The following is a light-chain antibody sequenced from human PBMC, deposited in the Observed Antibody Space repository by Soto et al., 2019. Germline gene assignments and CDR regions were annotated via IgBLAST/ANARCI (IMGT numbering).Light chain of an antibody. J-gene: IGKJ1*01. V-gene: IGKV3-15*01. CDR1: QSVSSD. Sequence: EIVMTQSTATLSVSPGERATLSCRASQSVSSDLAWYQQKPGQAPRLLIYGASTRATDIPATFSGSGSGTDFTLTISRLEPEDFAVYYCQQYGSSPLWTFGQGTKVDIK. CDR3: QQYGSSPLWT. CDR2: GAS.